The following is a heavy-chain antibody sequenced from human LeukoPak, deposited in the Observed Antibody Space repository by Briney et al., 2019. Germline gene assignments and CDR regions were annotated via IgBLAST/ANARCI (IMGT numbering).Heavy chain of an antibody. CDR3: AKVLSRSDTPGSY. D-gene: IGHD3-10*01. CDR1: GFTFSSYS. J-gene: IGHJ4*02. Sequence: GGSLRLSCAASGFTFSSYSMNWVRQAPGKGLEWVSSISSSSSYIYYADSVKGRFTISRDNAKNSLYLQMNSLRAEDTAVYYCAKVLSRSDTPGSYWGQGTLVTVSS. CDR2: ISSSSSYI. V-gene: IGHV3-21*04.